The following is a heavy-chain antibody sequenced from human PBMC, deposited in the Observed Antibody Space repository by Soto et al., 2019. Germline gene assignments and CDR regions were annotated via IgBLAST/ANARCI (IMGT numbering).Heavy chain of an antibody. V-gene: IGHV4-34*01. J-gene: IGHJ5*02. CDR3: ARVQLYYDFGSCYYTRPRGWFDP. CDR1: GGSFSGYY. Sequence: SETLSLTCAVYGGSFSGYYWSWIRQPPGKGLEWIGEINHSGSTNYNPSLRSRVIISVDTSKNQFSLKLSSVTAADTAVYYCARVQLYYDFGSCYYTRPRGWFDPWGQGTLVTVSS. CDR2: INHSGST. D-gene: IGHD3-3*01.